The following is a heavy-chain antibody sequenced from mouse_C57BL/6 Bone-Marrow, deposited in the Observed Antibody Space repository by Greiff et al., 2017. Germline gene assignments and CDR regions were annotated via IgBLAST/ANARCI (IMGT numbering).Heavy chain of an antibody. J-gene: IGHJ3*01. CDR1: GYTFTSYW. D-gene: IGHD1-1*01. CDR2: IHPNSGST. V-gene: IGHV1-64*01. CDR3: ARAPSIDYYGRWAWFAY. Sequence: QVQLQQPGAELVKPGASVKLSCKASGYTFTSYWMHWVKQRPGQGLEWIGMIHPNSGSTNYNEKFKSKATLTVDTSSSTASMQLSSLTSEDSAVYYCARAPSIDYYGRWAWFAYWGQGTLVTVSA.